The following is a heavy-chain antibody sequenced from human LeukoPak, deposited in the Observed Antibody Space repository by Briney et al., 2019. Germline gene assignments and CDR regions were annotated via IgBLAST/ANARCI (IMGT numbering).Heavy chain of an antibody. Sequence: ASVKVSCKVSGYTLTELSMHWVRQAPGKGLEWMGGFDPEDGKTLYAQKFQGRVTMTEDTSTDTAYMELSSLRSEDTAVYYCATGRSGSYYNFDYWGQGTLVTVSS. CDR1: GYTLTELS. D-gene: IGHD1-26*01. V-gene: IGHV1-24*01. CDR3: ATGRSGSYYNFDY. CDR2: FDPEDGKT. J-gene: IGHJ4*02.